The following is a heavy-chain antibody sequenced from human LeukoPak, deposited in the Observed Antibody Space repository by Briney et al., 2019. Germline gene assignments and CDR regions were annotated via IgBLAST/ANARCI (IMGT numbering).Heavy chain of an antibody. J-gene: IGHJ4*02. D-gene: IGHD6-19*01. CDR1: GYSFTSYW. CDR2: IYPGDSDT. V-gene: IGHV5-51*01. Sequence: GESLKISCKGSGYSFTSYWIGWVRQMPGKGLEWMGIIYPGDSDTRYSPSFQGQVTISADKSISTAYLQWSSLKASDTAMYYCARRAVAGTWLTRQPYYFDYWGQGTLVTVSS. CDR3: ARRAVAGTWLTRQPYYFDY.